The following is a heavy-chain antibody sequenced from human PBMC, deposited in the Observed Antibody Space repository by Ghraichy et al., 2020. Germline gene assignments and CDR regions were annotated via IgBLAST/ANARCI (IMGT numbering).Heavy chain of an antibody. D-gene: IGHD3-22*01. V-gene: IGHV4-34*01. CDR1: GGSFSGYY. CDR3: NYYDSSGYSRGDY. J-gene: IGHJ4*02. Sequence: SQTLSLTCAVYGGSFSGYYWSWIRQPPGKGLEWIGEINHSGSTNYNPSLKSRVTISVDTSKNQFSLKLSSVTAADTAVYYCNYYDSSGYSRGDYWGQGTLVTVSS. CDR2: INHSGST.